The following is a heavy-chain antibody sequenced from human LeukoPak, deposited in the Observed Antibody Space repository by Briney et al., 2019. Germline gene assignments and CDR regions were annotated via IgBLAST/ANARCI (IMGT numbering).Heavy chain of an antibody. D-gene: IGHD4-17*01. J-gene: IGHJ5*02. V-gene: IGHV1-46*01. CDR2: VNPSGGST. Sequence: ASVKVSCKASGYTFTSYYMHWVRQAPGQGLEWMGIVNPSGGSTSYAQKFQGRVTMTRDTSTSTVYMELSRLRSDDTAVYYCARALRSYGWFDPWGQGTLVTVSS. CDR1: GYTFTSYY. CDR3: ARALRSYGWFDP.